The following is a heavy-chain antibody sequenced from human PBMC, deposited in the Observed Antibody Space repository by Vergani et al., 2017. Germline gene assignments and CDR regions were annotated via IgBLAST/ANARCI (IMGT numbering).Heavy chain of an antibody. CDR2: IRNKANRYAT. V-gene: IGHV3-73*01. J-gene: IGHJ3*02. CDR3: ARDHRDYNNYPGTFDI. Sequence: EVQLVESGGGLVQPGASLKLSCAASGFTFSGSAMHWVRQASGKGLEWVGRIRNKANRYATAYAASVKGRFTISRDDSKSTTYLQMDNLKTEDTAVYYCARDHRDYNNYPGTFDIWGQGSMVTVSS. CDR1: GFTFSGSA. D-gene: IGHD5-24*01.